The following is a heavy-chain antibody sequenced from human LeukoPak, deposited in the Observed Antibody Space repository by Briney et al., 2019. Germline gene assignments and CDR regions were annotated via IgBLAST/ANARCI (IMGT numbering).Heavy chain of an antibody. CDR2: IYSGGIYNDGTT. J-gene: IGHJ3*02. Sequence: GGSLRLSCAASGFTVSSNYMSWVRQAPGKGLEWGSVIYSGGIYNDGTTNYGDSVKGRFTISRDNSKNTLYLQMNSLRAEDTAVYFCARRELLGYSYGLLTFNIWGQGTTVTVSS. V-gene: IGHV3-66*04. D-gene: IGHD5-18*01. CDR1: GFTVSSNY. CDR3: ARRELLGYSYGLLTFNI.